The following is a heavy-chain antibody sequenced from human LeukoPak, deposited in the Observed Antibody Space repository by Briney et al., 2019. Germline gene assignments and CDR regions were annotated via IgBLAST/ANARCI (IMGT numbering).Heavy chain of an antibody. D-gene: IGHD4-17*01. CDR2: ISHIGRT. CDR3: ARDLVTVTKGFDI. V-gene: IGHV4-59*11. Sequence: SETLSLTCAVSGDSFSSHYWTWIRQSPGTGLEWIGYISHIGRTNYNPSLKSRVTISIDTSKNQFSLELRSVTAADTAVYYCARDLVTVTKGFDIWGQGTMVSVSS. CDR1: GDSFSSHY. J-gene: IGHJ3*02.